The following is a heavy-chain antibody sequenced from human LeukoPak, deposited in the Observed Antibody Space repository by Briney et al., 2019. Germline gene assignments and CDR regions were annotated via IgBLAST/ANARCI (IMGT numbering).Heavy chain of an antibody. V-gene: IGHV4-4*09. CDR2: IYTSGST. D-gene: IGHD2-2*01. CDR3: ARWGYCSSTSCFYYMDV. CDR1: GGSISSYY. Sequence: PSETLSLTCTVSGGSISSYYWSWIRQPPGKGLEWIGYIYTSGSTNYNPSLKSRVTISVDTSKNQFSLKLSSVTAADTVVYYCARWGYCSSTSCFYYMDVWGKGTTVTVSS. J-gene: IGHJ6*03.